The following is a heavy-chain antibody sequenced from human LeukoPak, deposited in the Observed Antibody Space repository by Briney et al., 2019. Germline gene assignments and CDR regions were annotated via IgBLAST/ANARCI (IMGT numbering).Heavy chain of an antibody. CDR1: GFTFTTYT. J-gene: IGHJ4*02. D-gene: IGHD3-22*01. CDR2: ISGGGGTP. V-gene: IGHV3-23*01. Sequence: GGSLRLSCAASGFTFTTYTMSWVRQAPGKGLEWVSVISGGGGTPYYADSVKGRFTISRDNSKNTLYLQMNSLRAEDTAVYYCAREVRKPHPDYYDSSGGFDYWGQGTLVTVSS. CDR3: AREVRKPHPDYYDSSGGFDY.